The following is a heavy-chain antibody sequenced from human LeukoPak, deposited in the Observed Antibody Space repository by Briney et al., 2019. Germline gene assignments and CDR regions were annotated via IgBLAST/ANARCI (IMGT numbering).Heavy chain of an antibody. D-gene: IGHD5-24*01. CDR1: GGSLSSSSYY. V-gene: IGHV4-39*01. CDR3: ARHHVEMATILPYAFDI. J-gene: IGHJ3*02. CDR2: IYYSGST. Sequence: SATLSLTCNVSGGSLSSSSYYWGWLRQPPGMGLEWIGSIYYSGSTYYNPSLKSRVTTSVDTSRTQFSLKLSPVSAAATVVYYCARHHVEMATILPYAFDIWGQGTMVTVSS.